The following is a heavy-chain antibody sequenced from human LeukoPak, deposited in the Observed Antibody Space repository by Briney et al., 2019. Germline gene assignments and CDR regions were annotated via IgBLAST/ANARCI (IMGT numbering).Heavy chain of an antibody. V-gene: IGHV3-21*01. J-gene: IGHJ4*02. CDR2: ISSSSSYI. CDR3: ARARDSSGYYYPASGHFYY. D-gene: IGHD3-22*01. CDR1: GFTFSSYS. Sequence: GGSLRLPCAASGFTFSSYSMNWVRQAPGKGLEWVSSISSSSSYIYYADSVKGRFTISRDNAKNSLYLQMNSLRAEDTAVYYCARARDSSGYYYPASGHFYYWGQGTLVTVSS.